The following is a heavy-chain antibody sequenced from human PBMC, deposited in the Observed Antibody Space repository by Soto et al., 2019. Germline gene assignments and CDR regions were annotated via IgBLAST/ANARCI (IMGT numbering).Heavy chain of an antibody. J-gene: IGHJ5*02. CDR3: SRDLLAGGIAALPFSFDH. Sequence: QVQLVQSGAEVKKPGASVKVSCKASGYTFTSYAMHWVRQAPGQRHVWMGWINAGNGNTKYSQKFQGRVTITRDTSASAAYMVLSGLRAASTAVYSCSRDLLAGGIAALPFSFDHWGQGALVMVAS. D-gene: IGHD6-6*01. CDR1: GYTFTSYA. CDR2: INAGNGNT. V-gene: IGHV1-3*01.